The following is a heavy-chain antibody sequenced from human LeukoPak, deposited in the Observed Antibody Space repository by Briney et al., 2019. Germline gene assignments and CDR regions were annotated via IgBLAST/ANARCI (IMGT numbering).Heavy chain of an antibody. D-gene: IGHD3-22*01. CDR1: GYTFTSYA. J-gene: IGHJ4*02. CDR2: INAGNGNT. V-gene: IGHV1-3*01. Sequence: ASVKVSCKASGYTFTSYAMHWVRQAPGQRLEWMGWINAGNGNTKYSQKFQGRVTITRDTSASTAYMELSSLRSEDTAVYYCARVGYDSSGYSSHFDYWGQGTLVTVSS. CDR3: ARVGYDSSGYSSHFDY.